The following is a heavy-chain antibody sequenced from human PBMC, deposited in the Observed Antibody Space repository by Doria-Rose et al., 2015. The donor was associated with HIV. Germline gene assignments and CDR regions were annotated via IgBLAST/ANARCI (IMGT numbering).Heavy chain of an antibody. CDR3: ARIKSSRWYHKYYFDF. Sequence: QVTLKESGPVLVKPTETLTLTCTVSGVSLSSPGMGVRWIRQTPGKALEWLANSFSDDERSYKTSLKSRLTISRGTSKSQVVLTMTDMDPVDTATYYCARIKSSRWYHKYYFDFWGQGTLVIVSA. CDR2: SFSDDER. V-gene: IGHV2-26*01. D-gene: IGHD6-13*01. J-gene: IGHJ4*02. CDR1: GVSLSSPGMG.